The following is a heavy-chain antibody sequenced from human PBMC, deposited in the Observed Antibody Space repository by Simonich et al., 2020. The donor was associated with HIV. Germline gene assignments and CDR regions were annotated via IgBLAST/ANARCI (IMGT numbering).Heavy chain of an antibody. Sequence: EVQLVESGGGLVQPGRSLRLSCAASGFTFDDYAMPWVRQAPGKGLEWVSGSSWKRGSIGYADSVKGRFTISRDNAKNSLYLQMNSLRAEDTALYYCAKDKGAYYGSGSPVYWGQGTLVTVSS. CDR1: GFTFDDYA. CDR2: SSWKRGSI. J-gene: IGHJ4*02. D-gene: IGHD3-10*01. CDR3: AKDKGAYYGSGSPVY. V-gene: IGHV3-9*01.